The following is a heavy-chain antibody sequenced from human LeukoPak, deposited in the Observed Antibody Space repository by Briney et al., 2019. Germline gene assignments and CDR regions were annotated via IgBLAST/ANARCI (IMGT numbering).Heavy chain of an antibody. V-gene: IGHV3-9*01. J-gene: IGHJ3*02. CDR3: AKDWRGLDDAFDI. D-gene: IGHD1-1*01. CDR2: ISWNSGSI. Sequence: PGGSLRLSCAASGFTFDDYAMHWDRQAPGKGLEWVSGISWNSGSIGYADSVKGRFTISRDNAKNSLYLQMNSLRAEDTALYYCAKDWRGLDDAFDIWGQGTMVTVSS. CDR1: GFTFDDYA.